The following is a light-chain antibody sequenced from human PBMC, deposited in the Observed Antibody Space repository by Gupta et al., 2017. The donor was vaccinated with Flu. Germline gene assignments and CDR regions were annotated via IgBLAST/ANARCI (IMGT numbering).Light chain of an antibody. V-gene: IGLV1-44*01. CDR2: DNS. J-gene: IGLJ3*02. CDR3: AAWEDSRNGLWV. Sequence: TISCSGSSSNIGSNVVSWYQQLPGTAPKLLIYDNSQRHSGGTDRFSGSKSGTSGSLVISVLQSEDEADYYCAAWEDSRNGLWVFGGGTKLTVL. CDR1: SSNIGSNV.